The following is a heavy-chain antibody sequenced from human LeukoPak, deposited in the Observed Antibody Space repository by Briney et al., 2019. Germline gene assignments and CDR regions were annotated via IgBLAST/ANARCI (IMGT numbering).Heavy chain of an antibody. J-gene: IGHJ4*02. CDR1: GASLSSSSSS. CDR3: ASGTFDDYGDYDRGDYFDH. CDR2: IYYSGLT. D-gene: IGHD4-17*01. Sequence: SETLSLTCTVSGASLSSSSSSWGWVRQPPGKGPEWIGSIYYSGLTYDNPSLKSRVSISVDPSKNHFSLKVSSVTAADTAVYYCASGTFDDYGDYDRGDYFDHWGQGTLVTVSS. V-gene: IGHV4-39*02.